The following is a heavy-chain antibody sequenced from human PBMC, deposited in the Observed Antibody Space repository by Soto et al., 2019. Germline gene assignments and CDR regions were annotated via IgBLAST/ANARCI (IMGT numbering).Heavy chain of an antibody. Sequence: QVQLVESGGGVVQPGRSLRLSCVASGFIFSSYGMHWVRQAPGKGLEWVAVVWFDGSNEFYADSVKGRFTISRDNSKKTLVLQMTSLRAEDTAVYYCAKMVGVSVAAAGFDLWGQGTLVTVSS. CDR1: GFIFSSYG. V-gene: IGHV3-33*06. J-gene: IGHJ4*02. D-gene: IGHD6-13*01. CDR2: VWFDGSNE. CDR3: AKMVGVSVAAAGFDL.